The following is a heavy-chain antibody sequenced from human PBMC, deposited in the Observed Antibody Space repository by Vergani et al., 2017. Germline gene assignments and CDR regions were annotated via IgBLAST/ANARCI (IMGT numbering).Heavy chain of an antibody. CDR2: IYHSGST. D-gene: IGHD3-22*01. CDR3: ARAFPYYYDSSGYYNAFDI. V-gene: IGHV4-30-2*01. CDR1: GGSISSGGYS. Sequence: QLQLQESGSGLVKPSQTLSLTCAVSGGSISSGGYSWSWIRQPPGKGLEWIGYIYHSGSTYYNPSLKSRVTISVDRSKNQFSLKLSSVTAADTAVYYCARAFPYYYDSSGYYNAFDIWGRGTMVTVSS. J-gene: IGHJ3*02.